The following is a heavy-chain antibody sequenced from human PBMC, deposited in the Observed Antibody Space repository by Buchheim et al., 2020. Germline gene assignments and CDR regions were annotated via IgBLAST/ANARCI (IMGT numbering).Heavy chain of an antibody. D-gene: IGHD2-21*02. Sequence: QVQLVQSGAEVKKPGASVKVSCKASGYTFTSYYMHWVRQAPGQGLEWMGIINPSGGSTSYAQKFQGRVTMTRDTSTRPVYMELSSLRSEDTAVYYCARGIVVVTVSSPRRNWFDPWGQGTL. CDR2: INPSGGST. CDR3: ARGIVVVTVSSPRRNWFDP. V-gene: IGHV1-46*01. CDR1: GYTFTSYY. J-gene: IGHJ5*02.